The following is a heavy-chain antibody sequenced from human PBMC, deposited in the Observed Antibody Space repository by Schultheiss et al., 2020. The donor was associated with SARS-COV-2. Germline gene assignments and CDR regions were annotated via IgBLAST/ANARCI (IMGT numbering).Heavy chain of an antibody. CDR2: INHSGRT. Sequence: SETLSLTCTVSGGSISSSSYYWGWIRQPPGKGLEWIGEINHSGRTNYNPSLKSRVTISVDTSKNHFSLKLSYVTAADTAVYYCARALINSARRCLDVWGQGTTVTVSS. CDR3: ARALINSARRCLDV. CDR1: GGSISSSSYY. D-gene: IGHD4-23*01. V-gene: IGHV4-39*07. J-gene: IGHJ6*02.